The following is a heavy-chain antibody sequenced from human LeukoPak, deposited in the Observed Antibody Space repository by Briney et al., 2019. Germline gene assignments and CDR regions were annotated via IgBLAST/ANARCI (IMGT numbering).Heavy chain of an antibody. V-gene: IGHV3-7*01. Sequence: PGGSLRLSCAASGFTFSSYSMNWVRQAPGKGLEWVANIKQDGDEKYYVDSVKGRFTISRDNAKNSLYLQMNSLRVEDTAVYYCAELGITMIGGVWGKGTTVTISS. CDR2: IKQDGDEK. CDR1: GFTFSSYS. D-gene: IGHD3-10*02. CDR3: AELGITMIGGV. J-gene: IGHJ6*04.